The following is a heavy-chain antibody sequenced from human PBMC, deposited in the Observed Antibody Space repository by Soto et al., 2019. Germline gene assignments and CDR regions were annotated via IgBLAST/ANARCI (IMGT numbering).Heavy chain of an antibody. D-gene: IGHD4-4*01. J-gene: IGHJ4*02. CDR3: ARGRTLDYILFDY. V-gene: IGHV4-31*03. Sequence: QVQLQESGPGLVKPSQTLSLTCTVSGGSISSGGYYWSWIRQHPGKGLEWIGYIYYSGSTYYNPSPKSRVTISVDTSKNQFSLKLSSVTAADTAVYYCARGRTLDYILFDYWGQGTLVTVSS. CDR2: IYYSGST. CDR1: GGSISSGGYY.